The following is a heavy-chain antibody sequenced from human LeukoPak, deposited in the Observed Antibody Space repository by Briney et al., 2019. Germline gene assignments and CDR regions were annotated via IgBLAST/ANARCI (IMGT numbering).Heavy chain of an antibody. D-gene: IGHD3-10*01. J-gene: IGHJ3*02. V-gene: IGHV3-23*01. CDR3: AKGGGWFGELVAFDI. Sequence: GGSLRLSCAASGFIFSNYGMSWVRQAPGKGLEWVSAISGSGGSTYYADSVKGRFTFSRDNYKNTLYLQMNTLRAEDTAVYYCAKGGGWFGELVAFDIWGQGTMVTVSS. CDR2: ISGSGGST. CDR1: GFIFSNYG.